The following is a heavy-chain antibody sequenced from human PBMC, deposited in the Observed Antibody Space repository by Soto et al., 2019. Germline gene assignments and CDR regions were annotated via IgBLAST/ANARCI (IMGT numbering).Heavy chain of an antibody. Sequence: ASVKVSCKASGYTFTSYAMHWVRQAPGQRLEWMGWINACNGNTKYSQKFQGRVTITRDTSTSTAYMELRSLRSDDTAVYYCARDLSGNPGYWGQGTLVTVSS. CDR3: ARDLSGNPGY. CDR1: GYTFTSYA. CDR2: INACNGNT. J-gene: IGHJ4*02. D-gene: IGHD2-15*01. V-gene: IGHV1-3*01.